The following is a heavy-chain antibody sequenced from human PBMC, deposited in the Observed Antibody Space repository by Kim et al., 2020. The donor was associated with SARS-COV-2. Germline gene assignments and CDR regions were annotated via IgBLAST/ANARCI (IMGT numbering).Heavy chain of an antibody. Sequence: GESLKISCKGSGYSFTSYWISWVRQMPGKGLEWMGRIDPSDSYTNYSPSFQGHVTISADKSISTAYLQWSSLKASDTAMYYCARHPRFGWFGELLTDYWGQGTLVTVSS. J-gene: IGHJ4*02. D-gene: IGHD3-10*01. CDR1: GYSFTSYW. V-gene: IGHV5-10-1*01. CDR3: ARHPRFGWFGELLTDY. CDR2: IDPSDSYT.